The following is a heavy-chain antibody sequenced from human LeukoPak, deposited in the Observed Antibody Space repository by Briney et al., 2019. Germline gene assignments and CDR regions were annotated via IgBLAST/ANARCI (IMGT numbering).Heavy chain of an antibody. CDR1: GGSISSSNW. CDR2: IYHSGST. J-gene: IGHJ4*02. Sequence: SETLSLICAVSGGSISSSNWWSWVRQPPGKGLEWIGEIYHSGSTNYNPSLKSRVTISVDKSKNQFSLKLSSVTAADTAVYYCARATNYDFWSGYFLTVGAPLAYDYWGQGTLVTVSS. CDR3: ARATNYDFWSGYFLTVGAPLAYDY. V-gene: IGHV4-4*02. D-gene: IGHD3-3*01.